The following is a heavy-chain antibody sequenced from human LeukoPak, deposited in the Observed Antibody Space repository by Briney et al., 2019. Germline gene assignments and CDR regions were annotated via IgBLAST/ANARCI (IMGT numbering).Heavy chain of an antibody. V-gene: IGHV4-59*08. CDR2: IYYSGST. D-gene: IGHD3-22*01. CDR3: ARHDSSGYYLFDY. J-gene: IGHJ4*02. Sequence: SETLSLTCTVSGGSISSYYWSWIRQPPGKGLEWIGYIYYSGSTNYNPSLKSRVTLSVDTSKNQFSLKLSSVTAADTAVYYCARHDSSGYYLFDYWGQGTLVTVSS. CDR1: GGSISSYY.